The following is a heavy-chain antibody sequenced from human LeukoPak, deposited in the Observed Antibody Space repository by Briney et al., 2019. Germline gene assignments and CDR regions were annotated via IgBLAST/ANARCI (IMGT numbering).Heavy chain of an antibody. Sequence: PGGSLRLSCAASGFTFSSYGMRWVRQAPGKGLEWVTFIQSDGSHKYYADSVKGRFTISRDNSKNTLYLQMNSLRAEDTAVYYCANGKYYFDNSGYPLWGQGTLVTVSS. CDR1: GFTFSSYG. D-gene: IGHD3-22*01. CDR3: ANGKYYFDNSGYPL. V-gene: IGHV3-30*02. CDR2: IQSDGSHK. J-gene: IGHJ4*02.